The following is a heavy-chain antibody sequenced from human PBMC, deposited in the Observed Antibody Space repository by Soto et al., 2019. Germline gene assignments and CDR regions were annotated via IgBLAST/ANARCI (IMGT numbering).Heavy chain of an antibody. D-gene: IGHD2-2*01. Sequence: GASVKVSCKASGYTFTSYYIHWVRQAPGQGLEWMGIINPSGGSTSYAQKFQGRVTMTRDTSTSTVYMELSSLRSEDTAVYYCARLLKGYCSSTSCLDRYCYGMDVWGQGTTVIVSS. CDR3: ARLLKGYCSSTSCLDRYCYGMDV. V-gene: IGHV1-46*01. J-gene: IGHJ6*02. CDR2: INPSGGST. CDR1: GYTFTSYY.